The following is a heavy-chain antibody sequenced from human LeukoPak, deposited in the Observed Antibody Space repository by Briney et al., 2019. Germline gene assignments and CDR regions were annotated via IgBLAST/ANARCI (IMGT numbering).Heavy chain of an antibody. CDR1: GGTFSSYA. D-gene: IGHD3-22*01. V-gene: IGHV1-69*05. Sequence: ASVKVSCKASGGTFSSYAISWVRQAPGQGLEWMGRIIPIFGTANYAQKFQGRVTITTDESTSTAYMELSSLRSEDTAVYYCVRAHDSSGYYYVGYFQHWGQGTLVTVSS. CDR2: IIPIFGTA. CDR3: VRAHDSSGYYYVGYFQH. J-gene: IGHJ1*01.